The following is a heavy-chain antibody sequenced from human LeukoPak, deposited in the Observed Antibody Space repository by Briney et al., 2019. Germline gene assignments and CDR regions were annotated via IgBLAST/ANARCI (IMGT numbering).Heavy chain of an antibody. CDR2: IYHSGST. J-gene: IGHJ4*02. Sequence: SETLSLTCAVSGGSISSGGYSWSWIRQPPGKGLEWIGYIYHSGSTYYNPSLKSRVTISVDRSKNQFSLKLSSVTAADTAVYYCARDSYGGNSYDYWGQGTLVTVSS. CDR3: ARDSYGGNSYDY. D-gene: IGHD4-23*01. V-gene: IGHV4-30-2*01. CDR1: GGSISSGGYS.